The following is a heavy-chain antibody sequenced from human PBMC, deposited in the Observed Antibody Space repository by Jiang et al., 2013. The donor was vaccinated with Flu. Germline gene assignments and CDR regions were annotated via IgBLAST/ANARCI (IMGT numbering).Heavy chain of an antibody. D-gene: IGHD4-17*01. CDR1: GFTFSSYS. V-gene: IGHV3-48*01. CDR3: ARDHYGDYADGMDV. J-gene: IGHJ6*02. CDR2: ISSSSSTI. Sequence: VQLLESVGGLVQPGGSLRLSCAASGFTFSSYSMNWVRQAPGKGLEWVSYISSSSSTIYYADSVKGRFTISRDNAKNSLYLQMNSLRAEDTAVYYCARDHYGDYADGMDVWGQGTTVTVSS.